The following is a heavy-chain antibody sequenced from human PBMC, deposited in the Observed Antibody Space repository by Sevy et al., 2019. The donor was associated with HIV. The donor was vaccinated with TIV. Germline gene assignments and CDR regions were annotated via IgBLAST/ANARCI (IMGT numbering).Heavy chain of an antibody. Sequence: GGSLRLSCAASEFSFSSYSVSWVRQAPGKGLEWVASIGSSNSYIYYADSVKGRFTISGDNAKNSLFLHMNTLRAEDTAVYYCARSYSSSWYILYYFEYWGQGTPVTVSS. CDR2: IGSSNSYI. D-gene: IGHD6-13*01. V-gene: IGHV3-21*01. CDR3: ARSYSSSWYILYYFEY. J-gene: IGHJ4*02. CDR1: EFSFSSYS.